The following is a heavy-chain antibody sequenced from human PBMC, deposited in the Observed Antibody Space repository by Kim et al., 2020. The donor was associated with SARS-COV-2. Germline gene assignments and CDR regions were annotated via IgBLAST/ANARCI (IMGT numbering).Heavy chain of an antibody. Sequence: SETLSLTCAVYGGSFSGYYWSWIRQPPGKGLEWIGEINHSGSTNYNPSLKSRVTISVDTSKNQFSLKLSSVTAADTAVYYCARGRVRAVAGGRVFLNWGQGTLVTVSS. D-gene: IGHD6-19*01. CDR3: ARGRVRAVAGGRVFLN. J-gene: IGHJ4*02. CDR2: INHSGST. V-gene: IGHV4-34*01. CDR1: GGSFSGYY.